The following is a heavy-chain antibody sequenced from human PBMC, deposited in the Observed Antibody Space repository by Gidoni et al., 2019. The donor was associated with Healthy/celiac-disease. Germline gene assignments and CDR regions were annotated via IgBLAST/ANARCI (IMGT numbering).Heavy chain of an antibody. CDR1: GFPFSSYG. CDR3: ARGIVGDYGMDV. V-gene: IGHV3-33*01. J-gene: IGHJ6*02. CDR2: IWYDGSNK. Sequence: QVQLVESGGGVVQPGRSLRLSCAASGFPFSSYGMHWVRQAPGKGLEWVAVIWYDGSNKYYADSVKGRFTISRDNSKNTLYLQMNSLRAEDTAVYYCARGIVGDYGMDVWGQGTTVTVSS. D-gene: IGHD2-21*01.